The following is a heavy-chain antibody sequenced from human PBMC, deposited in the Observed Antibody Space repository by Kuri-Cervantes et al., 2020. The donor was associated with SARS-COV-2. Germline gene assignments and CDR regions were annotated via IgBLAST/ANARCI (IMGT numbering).Heavy chain of an antibody. V-gene: IGHV3-21*01. Sequence: GGSLRLSCAASGFTFSSYSMNWVRQAPGKGLEWVSSISSSSSYIYYADSVKGRFTISRDNAKNSLYLRMNSLRAEDTAVYYCARDVAAGRAYYYYMDVWGKGTTVTVSS. CDR1: GFTFSSYS. J-gene: IGHJ6*03. CDR2: ISSSSSYI. D-gene: IGHD6-13*01. CDR3: ARDVAAGRAYYYYMDV.